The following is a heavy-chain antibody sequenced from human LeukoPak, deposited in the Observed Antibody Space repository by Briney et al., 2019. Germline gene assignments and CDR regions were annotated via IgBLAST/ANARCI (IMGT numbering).Heavy chain of an antibody. Sequence: SETLSLTCAVSGDFFTTSHWWSWVRQPPGKGLEWIGEISEGGMTNYNPSLQRRVTMSLDKSKSQFSLKLSSVTAADTAVYYCARVKDGLYGDHVIDYWGQGTLVTVSS. V-gene: IGHV4-4*02. D-gene: IGHD4-17*01. CDR2: ISEGGMT. CDR1: GDFFTTSHW. CDR3: ARVKDGLYGDHVIDY. J-gene: IGHJ4*02.